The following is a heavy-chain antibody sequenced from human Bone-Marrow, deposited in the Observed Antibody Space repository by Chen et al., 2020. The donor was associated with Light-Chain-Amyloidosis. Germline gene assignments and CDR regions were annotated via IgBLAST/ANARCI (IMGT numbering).Heavy chain of an antibody. CDR1: GYTFPNYW. D-gene: IGHD5-12*01. J-gene: IGHJ4*02. V-gene: IGHV5-51*01. CDR2: IYPDDSDA. CDR3: ARRRDGYNFDY. Sequence: EVQLEQSGPEVKKPGESLKISCKGSGYTFPNYWIGWVRQRPGKGLEWLGVIYPDDSDARYSPSFEGQVTIPADKSITTAFLQWRSRKASDTAMYYCARRRDGYNFDYWGQGTLVTVSS.